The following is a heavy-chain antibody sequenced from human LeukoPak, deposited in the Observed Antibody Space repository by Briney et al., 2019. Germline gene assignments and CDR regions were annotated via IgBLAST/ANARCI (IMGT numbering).Heavy chain of an antibody. D-gene: IGHD3-22*01. V-gene: IGHV4-34*01. CDR2: INHSGST. Sequence: SETLSLTCAVYGGSLSGYYWSWIRQPPGKGLEWIGEINHSGSTNYNPSLKSRVTISVDTSKNQFSLKLSSVTAADTAVYYCARVKSWYYDSSGYFDYWGQGTLVTVSS. CDR3: ARVKSWYYDSSGYFDY. CDR1: GGSLSGYY. J-gene: IGHJ4*02.